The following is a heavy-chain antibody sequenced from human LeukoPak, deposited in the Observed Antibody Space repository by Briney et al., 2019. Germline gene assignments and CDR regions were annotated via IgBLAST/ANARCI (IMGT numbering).Heavy chain of an antibody. D-gene: IGHD6-13*01. J-gene: IGHJ6*02. CDR1: GFTLSGSA. CDR3: TRRQDSSSLLDYYYGMDV. V-gene: IGHV3-73*01. Sequence: PGGSLRLSCAVSGFTLSGSAIHWVRQASGKGLGWVGRIRSKDNSYATAYAESVKGRFTISRDDSKNTAYLQMNSLKTEDTAVYYCTRRQDSSSLLDYYYGMDVWGQGTTVTVSS. CDR2: IRSKDNSYAT.